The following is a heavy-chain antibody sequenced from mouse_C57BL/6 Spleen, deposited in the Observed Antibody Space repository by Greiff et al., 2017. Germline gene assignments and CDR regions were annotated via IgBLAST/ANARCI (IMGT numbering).Heavy chain of an antibody. CDR1: GYTFTSYW. CDR2: IHPNSGST. Sequence: VQLQQPGAELVKPGASVKLSCKASGYTFTSYWMHRVKQRPGQGLEWIGMIHPNSGSTNYNEKFKSKATLTVDKSSSTAYMQLSSLTSEDSAVYYCARDKVLRPWFAYWGQGTLVTVSA. D-gene: IGHD1-2*01. J-gene: IGHJ3*01. CDR3: ARDKVLRPWFAY. V-gene: IGHV1-64*01.